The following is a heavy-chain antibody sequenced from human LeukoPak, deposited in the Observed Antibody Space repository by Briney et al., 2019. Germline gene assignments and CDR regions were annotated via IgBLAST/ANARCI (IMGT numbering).Heavy chain of an antibody. D-gene: IGHD3-22*01. V-gene: IGHV1-69*05. Sequence: ASVKVSCKASGGTFSSYAISWVRQAPGQGLEWMGGIIPIFGTANYAQKFQGRVTITTDESTSTAYMELSSLRSEDTAVYYCARGPYYYDSRCYYHDYWGQGTLVTVSS. CDR3: ARGPYYYDSRCYYHDY. J-gene: IGHJ4*02. CDR2: IIPIFGTA. CDR1: GGTFSSYA.